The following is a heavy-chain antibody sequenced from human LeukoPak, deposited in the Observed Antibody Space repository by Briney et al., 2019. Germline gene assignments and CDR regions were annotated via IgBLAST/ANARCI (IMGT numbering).Heavy chain of an antibody. V-gene: IGHV3-7*01. CDR3: ARDLRYYYGMDV. D-gene: IGHD3-16*01. CDR2: IRPDGNDK. CDR1: GFTFTKYW. Sequence: GSLRLSCAASGFTFTKYWMSWVRQAPGRGLEWVANIRPDGNDKNYVDSVRGRFTISRDNAKNSLYLQMNSLRAEDTAVYYCARDLRYYYGMDVWGQGTTVTVSS. J-gene: IGHJ6*02.